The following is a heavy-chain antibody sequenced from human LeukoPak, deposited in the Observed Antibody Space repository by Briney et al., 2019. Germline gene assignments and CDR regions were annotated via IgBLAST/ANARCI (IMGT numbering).Heavy chain of an antibody. Sequence: ASVKVSCRASGYTFTSYGISWVRQAPGQGLEWMGWISAYNSNTNYAQKLQGRVTMTTDTSTSTAYMELRSLRSDDTAVYYCARAGYCSGGSCYPYYYYYYMDVWGKGTTVTVSS. V-gene: IGHV1-18*01. CDR1: GYTFTSYG. D-gene: IGHD2-15*01. CDR2: ISAYNSNT. CDR3: ARAGYCSGGSCYPYYYYYYMDV. J-gene: IGHJ6*03.